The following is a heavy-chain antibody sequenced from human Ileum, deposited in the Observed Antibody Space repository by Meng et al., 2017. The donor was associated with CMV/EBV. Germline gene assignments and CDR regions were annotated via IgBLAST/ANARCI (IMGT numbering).Heavy chain of an antibody. D-gene: IGHD4-11*01. Sequence: ASVKVSCKTSGTTFSNYDMNWVRQAPGQGLEWMGWLNPGSGSTGYAQKFQGRVTMTRDTSISTAYMELTSLRSDDTAVYYCTKASQWTTLGEPHDYWDQGTRVTVAS. CDR3: TKASQWTTLGEPHDY. CDR2: LNPGSGST. CDR1: GTTFSNYD. J-gene: IGHJ4*02. V-gene: IGHV1-8*02.